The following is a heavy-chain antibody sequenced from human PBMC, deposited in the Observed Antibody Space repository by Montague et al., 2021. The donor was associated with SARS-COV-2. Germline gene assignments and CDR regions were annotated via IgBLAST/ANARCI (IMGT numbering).Heavy chain of an antibody. V-gene: IGHV4-4*02. J-gene: IGHJ4*02. CDR3: ARALSSSGWYGGYFDY. Sequence: SETLSLTCGVSGGSISSSNWWSWVRQPPGKGLEWIGEISHSGSTKYSPSLKSRVTISVDKSKSQFSLKLTSVTAADTAIYYCARALSSSGWYGGYFDYWGQGSLVTVSS. CDR2: ISHSGST. D-gene: IGHD6-19*01. CDR1: GGSISSSNW.